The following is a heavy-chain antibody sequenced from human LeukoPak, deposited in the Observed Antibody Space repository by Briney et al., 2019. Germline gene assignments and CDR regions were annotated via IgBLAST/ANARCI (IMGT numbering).Heavy chain of an antibody. CDR2: ISSSSSYI. D-gene: IGHD3-16*01. J-gene: IGHJ3*02. CDR3: ARGGFDAFDI. V-gene: IGHV3-21*01. CDR1: GFXFSTYT. Sequence: PGGSLRLPCAASGFXFSTYTINWVRQAPGKGLEWVSSISSSSSYIYYADSVKGRFTISRDNAKNSLHLQMNSLRDEDTAVYYCARGGFDAFDIWGQGTMVTVSS.